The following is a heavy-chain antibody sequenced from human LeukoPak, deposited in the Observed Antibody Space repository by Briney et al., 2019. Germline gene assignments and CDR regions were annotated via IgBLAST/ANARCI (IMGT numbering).Heavy chain of an antibody. V-gene: IGHV3-7*01. CDR1: GFTFSSYW. CDR3: AKPSRGFGELYDYMDV. Sequence: GGSLRLSCAASGFTFSSYWMSWVRQAPGKGLEWVANIKQDGSEKYYVDSVKGRFTISRDNAKNSLYLQMNSLRAEDTAVYYCAKPSRGFGELYDYMDVWGKGTTVTVSS. D-gene: IGHD3-10*01. J-gene: IGHJ6*03. CDR2: IKQDGSEK.